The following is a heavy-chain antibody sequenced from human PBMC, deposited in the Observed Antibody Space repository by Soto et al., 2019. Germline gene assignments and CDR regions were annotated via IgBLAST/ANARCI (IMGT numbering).Heavy chain of an antibody. CDR2: IIPIFGTA. Sequence: QVQLVQSGAEVKKPGSSVKVSCKASGGTFSSYAISWVRQAPGQGLEWMGGIIPIFGTANYAQKFQGRVMITADETTSTAYMELSSPRSEDTAVYYYASGPYSSIAVAGPSFDYWGQGTLVTVSS. D-gene: IGHD6-19*01. V-gene: IGHV1-69*12. CDR3: ASGPYSSIAVAGPSFDY. CDR1: GGTFSSYA. J-gene: IGHJ4*02.